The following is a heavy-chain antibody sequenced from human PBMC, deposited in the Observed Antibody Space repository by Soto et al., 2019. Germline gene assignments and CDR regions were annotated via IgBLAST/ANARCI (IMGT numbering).Heavy chain of an antibody. J-gene: IGHJ5*02. CDR2: MNTNTNTT. Sequence: GASVKVSCKASGYTFTNNEINWVRQAPGQGLEWTGWMNTNTNTTDSAEDFEGRVTLTTDKSTSTDYMELRSLRADDPAIYYCARDPHEFWTSYWFDPWGQGTPVTVSS. CDR3: ARDPHEFWTSYWFDP. D-gene: IGHD3-3*01. V-gene: IGHV1-18*01. CDR1: GYTFTNNE.